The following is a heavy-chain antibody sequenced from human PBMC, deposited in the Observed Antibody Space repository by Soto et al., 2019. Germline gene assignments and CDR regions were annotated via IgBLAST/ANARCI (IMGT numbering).Heavy chain of an antibody. V-gene: IGHV1-18*04. D-gene: IGHD3-3*01. J-gene: IGHJ5*02. CDR1: GYTFTSYG. CDR3: ASYYDFCTGSNSRWFDT. Sequence: ASVKVSCKASGYTFTSYGISWVRQAPGQGLEWMGWISAYNGNTDYAQKLQGRVTMTTDTSTSTAYMELRSLRSDDTAVYYCASYYDFCTGSNSRWFDTWGQGTLVTVSS. CDR2: ISAYNGNT.